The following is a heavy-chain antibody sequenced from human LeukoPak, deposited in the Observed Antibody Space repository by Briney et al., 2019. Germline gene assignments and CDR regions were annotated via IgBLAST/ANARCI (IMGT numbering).Heavy chain of an antibody. CDR1: GFTFSSYG. J-gene: IGHJ4*02. Sequence: GGSLRLSCAASGFTFSSYGMHWVRQAPGKGLEWVAVIAYDGNNKFYGDSVKGRFTISRDNSKNTLFLQMNSLRAEDTAVYYCARDSSARFYFDYWGQGTLVTVSS. CDR2: IAYDGNNK. D-gene: IGHD6-6*01. CDR3: ARDSSARFYFDY. V-gene: IGHV3-30*03.